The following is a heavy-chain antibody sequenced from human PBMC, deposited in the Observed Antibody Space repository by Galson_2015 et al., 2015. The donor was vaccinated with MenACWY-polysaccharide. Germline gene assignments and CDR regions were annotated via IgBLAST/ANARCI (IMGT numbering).Heavy chain of an antibody. D-gene: IGHD1-26*01. CDR2: IKYDGSVK. V-gene: IGHV3-7*01. CDR3: ARDPEWGANDY. CDR1: GFMFSNSW. J-gene: IGHJ4*02. Sequence: SLRLSCAASGFMFSNSWMAWVRQAPGKGLEWEGNIKYDGSVKYYVDSVKGRFTISRDNAENSVYLQMNSLRAEDTAVYYCARDPEWGANDYWGQGTLVTVSS.